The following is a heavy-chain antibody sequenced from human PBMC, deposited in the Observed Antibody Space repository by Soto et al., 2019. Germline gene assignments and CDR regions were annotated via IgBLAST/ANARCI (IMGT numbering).Heavy chain of an antibody. CDR2: ISYDGSNK. D-gene: IGHD3-10*01. V-gene: IGHV3-30*18. Sequence: QVQLVESGGGVVQPGRSLRLSCAASGFTFSSYGMHWVRQAPGKGLEWVAVISYDGSNKYYADSVKGRFTISRDNSKNTLYLQMNSLRAEDTAVYYCANIPRMVRGVITHAYDAFDIWGQGTMVTVSS. CDR1: GFTFSSYG. J-gene: IGHJ3*02. CDR3: ANIPRMVRGVITHAYDAFDI.